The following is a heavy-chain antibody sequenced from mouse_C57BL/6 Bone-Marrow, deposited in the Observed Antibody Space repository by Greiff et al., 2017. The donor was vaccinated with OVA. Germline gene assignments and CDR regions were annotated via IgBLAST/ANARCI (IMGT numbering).Heavy chain of an antibody. D-gene: IGHD3-3*01. CDR3: ERRRGRAWLAD. J-gene: IGHJ3*01. CDR1: GYTFTSYW. CDR2: IDPTSGGT. V-gene: IGHV1-72*01. Sequence: VQLQQPGAELVKPGASVKLSCKASGYTFTSYWMHWVKQRPGRGLEWIGRIDPTSGGTKYNEKFKSKATLTVVKPSSTAYMQLSSLTSEDSAVYYCERRRGRAWLADWGKGTLVTVSA.